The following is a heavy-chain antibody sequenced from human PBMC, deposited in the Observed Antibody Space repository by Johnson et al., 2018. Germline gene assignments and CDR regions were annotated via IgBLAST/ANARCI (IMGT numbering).Heavy chain of an antibody. CDR1: GFTFSSYW. V-gene: IGHV3-7*01. CDR3: ARAQVELV. Sequence: EVQLLETGGGLVKPGGSLRLACAASGFTFSSYWMSWVRQAPGKGLEWVANIKQDGSEKYYVDSVKGRFIIARDNAKNSLYLQMNSLKAEDTAVYYCARAQVELVWGQGTMVTVSS. D-gene: IGHD1-7*01. CDR2: IKQDGSEK. J-gene: IGHJ3*01.